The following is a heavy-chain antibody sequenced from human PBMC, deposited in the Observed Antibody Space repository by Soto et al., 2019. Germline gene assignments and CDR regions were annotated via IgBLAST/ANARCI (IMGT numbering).Heavy chain of an antibody. CDR1: GFTFDDYA. D-gene: IGHD6-13*01. CDR2: SSWNSGSI. CDR3: AKDAQGSSSWYTLDY. V-gene: IGHV3-9*01. Sequence: PGGALRLSCAASGFTFDDYAMHWVRQAPGKGLEWVSGSSWNSGSIGYADSVKGRFTISRDNAKNSLYLQMNSLRAEDTALYYCAKDAQGSSSWYTLDYWGQGTLVTVSS. J-gene: IGHJ4*02.